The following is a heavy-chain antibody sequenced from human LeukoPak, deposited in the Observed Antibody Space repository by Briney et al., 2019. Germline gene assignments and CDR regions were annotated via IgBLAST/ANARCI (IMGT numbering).Heavy chain of an antibody. Sequence: SETLSLTCTVSGGSISSYYWSWIRQPPGKGLEWIGYIYYSGSTNYNPSLKSRVTISVDTSKNQFSLKLSSVTAADTAVYYCARLLRFLEWLDYWGQGTLVTVSS. CDR2: IYYSGST. J-gene: IGHJ4*02. CDR3: ARLLRFLEWLDY. V-gene: IGHV4-59*08. CDR1: GGSISSYY. D-gene: IGHD3-3*01.